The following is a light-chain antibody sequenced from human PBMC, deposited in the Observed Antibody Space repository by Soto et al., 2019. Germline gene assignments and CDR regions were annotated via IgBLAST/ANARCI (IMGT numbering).Light chain of an antibody. J-gene: IGLJ1*01. V-gene: IGLV2-14*01. CDR2: EVS. CDR1: SSDVGGYIY. Sequence: QSALTQPASVSGYPGQAITISCTGTSSDVGGYIYVSWYQQHPGKAPKLMIFEVSNRPSGVSNRFSGSKSGNTASLTISGLQAEDEADYYCSSYTSSSSRVFGTGTKLTV. CDR3: SSYTSSSSRV.